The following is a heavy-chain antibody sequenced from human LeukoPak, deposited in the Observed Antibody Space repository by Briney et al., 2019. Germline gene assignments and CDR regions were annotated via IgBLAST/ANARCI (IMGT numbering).Heavy chain of an antibody. D-gene: IGHD1-26*01. CDR3: ASGSYLFDY. J-gene: IGHJ4*02. Sequence: PSETLSLTCTVSGGSISSSSYYWGWIRQPPGKGLEWIGSIYYSGSTYYNPSLKSRVIVSSDTSKNQFSLKLISVTAADTAVYYCASGSYLFDYWGQGTLVTVSS. CDR2: IYYSGST. CDR1: GGSISSSSYY. V-gene: IGHV4-39*07.